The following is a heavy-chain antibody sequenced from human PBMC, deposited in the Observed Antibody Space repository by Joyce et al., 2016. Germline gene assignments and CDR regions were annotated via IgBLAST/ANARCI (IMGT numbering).Heavy chain of an antibody. CDR3: SRGGYSHSMDV. CDR2: VNNDGSTT. Sequence: EVQLVESGGGLIQPGGSLRFFCAASGFTFGTYWMYWVRQAPGKGLVWVSHVNNDGSTTTYSDAVKGRFTIARDNAKNTLYLQMNSLRADDTAVYFCSRGGYSHSMDVWGQGTTVTVSS. J-gene: IGHJ6*02. CDR1: GFTFGTYW. V-gene: IGHV3-74*01. D-gene: IGHD5-12*01.